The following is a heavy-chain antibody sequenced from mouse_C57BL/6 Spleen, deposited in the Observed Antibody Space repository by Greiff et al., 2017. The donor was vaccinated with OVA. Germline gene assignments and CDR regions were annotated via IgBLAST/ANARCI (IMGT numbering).Heavy chain of an antibody. CDR2: IHPTSGST. V-gene: IGHV1-64*01. D-gene: IGHD2-12*01. J-gene: IGHJ4*01. CDR3: ARDYKDYAMDY. Sequence: QVQLKQPGAELVKPGASVKLSCKASGYTFTSYWMHWVKQRPGQGLEWIGMIHPTSGSTNYNEKFKSKATLTVDKSSSTAYMQLSSLTSEDSAVDYCARDYKDYAMDYWGQGTSVTVSS. CDR1: GYTFTSYW.